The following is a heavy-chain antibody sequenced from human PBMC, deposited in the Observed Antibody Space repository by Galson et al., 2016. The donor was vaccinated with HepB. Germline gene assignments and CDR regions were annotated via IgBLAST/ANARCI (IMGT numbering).Heavy chain of an antibody. CDR3: ARDTYGDYFRAFDI. CDR1: GGSITSGPYY. Sequence: TLSLTCPVSGGSITSGPYYWSWIRQRPGKGLEWIGYIHDSGSTYDNPSLKSRVTMSVDTSKNQFSLKLSSVTAADTAVYYCARDTYGDYFRAFDIWGQGTMVTVSS. J-gene: IGHJ3*02. V-gene: IGHV4-31*03. CDR2: IHDSGST. D-gene: IGHD4-17*01.